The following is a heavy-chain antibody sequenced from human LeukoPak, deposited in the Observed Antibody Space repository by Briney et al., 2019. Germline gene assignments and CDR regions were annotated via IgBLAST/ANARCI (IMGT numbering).Heavy chain of an antibody. CDR1: GGSFSGYY. V-gene: IGHV4-34*01. J-gene: IGHJ4*02. CDR2: INHSGSI. CDR3: ARRAGLHSLDY. D-gene: IGHD5/OR15-5a*01. Sequence: SETLSLTCAVYGGSFSGYYWSWIRQPPGKGLEWIGEINHSGSINYNPSLKSRVTISVDTSKNQFSLRLSSVSAADTALYFCARRAGLHSLDYWDQGTLVTASS.